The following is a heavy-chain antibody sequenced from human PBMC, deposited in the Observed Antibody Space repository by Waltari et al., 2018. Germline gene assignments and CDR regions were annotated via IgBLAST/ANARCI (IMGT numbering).Heavy chain of an antibody. CDR2: IYYSGST. Sequence: QLQLQESGPGLVKPSETLSLTCTVSGGSISSSSYYWGWIRQPPGKGLEWIGSIYYSGSTYYNPSLKSRVTISVDTSKNQFSLKLSSVTAADTAVYYCARDRSITGTTGGLGYWGQGTLVTVSS. CDR3: ARDRSITGTTGGLGY. CDR1: GGSISSSSYY. V-gene: IGHV4-39*07. J-gene: IGHJ4*02. D-gene: IGHD1-20*01.